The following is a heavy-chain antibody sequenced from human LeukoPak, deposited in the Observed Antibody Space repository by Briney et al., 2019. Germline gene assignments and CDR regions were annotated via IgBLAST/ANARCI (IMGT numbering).Heavy chain of an antibody. V-gene: IGHV3-30-3*01. D-gene: IGHD6-13*01. J-gene: IGHJ4*02. CDR2: ISYDGNNK. Sequence: GRSLRLSCAASGFTFSSFAMHWVRQAPGKGLEWVAVISYDGNNKYYADSVKGRFTISGDNSKNTLYLRMNSLRAEDTAVYFCARGGISWYYFDYWGQGTLVTVSS. CDR3: ARGGISWYYFDY. CDR1: GFTFSSFA.